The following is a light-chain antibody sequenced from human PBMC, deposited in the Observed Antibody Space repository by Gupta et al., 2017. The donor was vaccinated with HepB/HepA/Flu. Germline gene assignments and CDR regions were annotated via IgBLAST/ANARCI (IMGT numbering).Light chain of an antibody. CDR1: HSLLPSNAYNY. J-gene: IGKJ4*01. CDR2: LGT. Sequence: DIVLTQSLLSLSLTPAEPASPSSRSSHSLLPSNAYNYLDWYVQKPGQSPQLLIYLGTIRATGIPDRFSGSGSGTDFTLKISRVEAEDVGVYYCMQSRQSPLTFGRGTRVEI. V-gene: IGKV2-28*01. CDR3: MQSRQSPLT.